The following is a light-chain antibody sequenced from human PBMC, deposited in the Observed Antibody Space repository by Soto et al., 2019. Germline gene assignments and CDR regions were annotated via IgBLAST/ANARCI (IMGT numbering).Light chain of an antibody. J-gene: IGLJ3*02. Sequence: QSVLTQSPSASASLGASVKLTCTLSSGHRTYAIAWHQQQPEKGPRYLMKLNSDGSHTKGDGIPDRFSGSSSGAERYLTISGLQSEDEADYYCQTWATGILVFGGGTKVTVL. CDR2: LNSDGSH. V-gene: IGLV4-69*01. CDR1: SGHRTYA. CDR3: QTWATGILV.